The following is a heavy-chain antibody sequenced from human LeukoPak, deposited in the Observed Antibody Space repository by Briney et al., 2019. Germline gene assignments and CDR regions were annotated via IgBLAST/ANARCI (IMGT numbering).Heavy chain of an antibody. J-gene: IGHJ4*02. CDR1: GFTFSSYS. V-gene: IGHV3-21*01. D-gene: IGHD6-13*01. CDR2: ISSSSSYI. Sequence: PGGSLRLSCAASGFTFSSYSMTWVRQAPGKGLGWVSSISSSSSYIYYADSVKGRFTISRDNAKNSLYLQMNSLRAEDTAVYYCARGQIAAAGTFDYWGQGTLVTVSS. CDR3: ARGQIAAAGTFDY.